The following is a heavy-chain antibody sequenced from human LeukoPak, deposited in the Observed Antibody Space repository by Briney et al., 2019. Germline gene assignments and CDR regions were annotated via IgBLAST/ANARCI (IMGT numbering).Heavy chain of an antibody. CDR1: GGTFSNYA. CDR2: IIPIFGTA. CDR3: ARAKGISDYYYYYYMDV. D-gene: IGHD2/OR15-2a*01. Sequence: SVKVSCKASGGTFSNYAISWVRQAPGQGLEWMGGIIPIFGTADYAQRFQGRVTISADESTSTAYMELSSLRSEDTAVYYCARAKGISDYYYYYYMDVWGKGTTVTVSS. V-gene: IGHV1-69*13. J-gene: IGHJ6*03.